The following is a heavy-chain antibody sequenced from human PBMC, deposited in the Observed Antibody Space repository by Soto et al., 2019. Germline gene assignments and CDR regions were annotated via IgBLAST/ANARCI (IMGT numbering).Heavy chain of an antibody. CDR1: GFTFSSYS. J-gene: IGHJ4*02. CDR3: ARDQSRFGFVFYPGGADPFDY. CDR2: ISSSSSYI. V-gene: IGHV3-21*01. Sequence: GGSLRLSCAASGFTFSSYSMNWVRQAPGKGLEWVSSISSSSSYIYYADSVKGRFTISRDNAKNSLYLQMNSLRAEDTAVYYCARDQSRFGFVFYPGGADPFDYWGQGTLVTVSS. D-gene: IGHD3-10*01.